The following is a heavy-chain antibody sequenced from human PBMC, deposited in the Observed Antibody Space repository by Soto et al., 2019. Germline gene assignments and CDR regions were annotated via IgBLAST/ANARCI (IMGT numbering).Heavy chain of an antibody. CDR2: ISGSGGST. Sequence: EVQLLESGGGLVQPGGSLRLSCAASGFTFSSYAMRWVRQAPVKGLEWVSAISGSGGSTYYAYSVKGRFTISRDNSKNTLYLQMNSLRAEDTAVYYCARRGSGSYYDYWGQGTLVTVSS. CDR1: GFTFSSYA. CDR3: ARRGSGSYYDY. J-gene: IGHJ4*02. V-gene: IGHV3-23*01. D-gene: IGHD1-26*01.